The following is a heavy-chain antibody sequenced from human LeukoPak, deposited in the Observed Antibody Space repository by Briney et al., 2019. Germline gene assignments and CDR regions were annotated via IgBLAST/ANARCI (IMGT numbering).Heavy chain of an antibody. D-gene: IGHD3-3*01. CDR3: AREIFPFDFWCGPFRVAGP. CDR2: ISSSGSTI. Sequence: GGPLRLSCAPSVFPFSDYYMSWIRESPGKGVEWVSYISSSGSTIYYADSVKGRFTISRDNAKNSLYLQMNSLRAEDTAVYYCAREIFPFDFWCGPFRVAGPWGKGTLVTVSS. J-gene: IGHJ5*02. CDR1: VFPFSDYY. V-gene: IGHV3-11*01.